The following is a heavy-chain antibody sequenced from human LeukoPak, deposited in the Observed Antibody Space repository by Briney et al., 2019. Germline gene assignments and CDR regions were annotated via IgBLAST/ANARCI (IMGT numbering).Heavy chain of an antibody. D-gene: IGHD6-19*01. CDR3: ASGKGYSSGWYDYFDY. V-gene: IGHV1-18*04. CDR2: ISAYNGNK. CDR1: GYTFTSYG. J-gene: IGHJ4*02. Sequence: VASVKVSCKASGYTFTSYGISWVRQAPGQGLEWMGWISAYNGNKNYAQKLQGRVTMTTDTSTSTAYMELRSLRSDDTAVYYCASGKGYSSGWYDYFDYWGQGTLVTVSS.